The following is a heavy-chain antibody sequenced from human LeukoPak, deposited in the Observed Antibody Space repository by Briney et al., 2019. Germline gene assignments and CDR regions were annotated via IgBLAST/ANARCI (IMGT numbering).Heavy chain of an antibody. J-gene: IGHJ4*02. CDR1: GFSFSPYV. D-gene: IGHD2-2*01. V-gene: IGHV3-23*01. Sequence: GGSLRLSCAASGFSFSPYVMSWVRQAPGKGLEWVSAISGSGGSTYYADSVKGRFTISRDNSKNTLYLQMNSLRAEDTAVYYCAKADCSSTSCHGPPDYWGQGTLVTVSS. CDR2: ISGSGGST. CDR3: AKADCSSTSCHGPPDY.